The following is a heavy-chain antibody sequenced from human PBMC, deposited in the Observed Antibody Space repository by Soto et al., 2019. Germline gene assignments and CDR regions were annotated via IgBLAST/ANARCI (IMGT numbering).Heavy chain of an antibody. V-gene: IGHV3-21*01. J-gene: IGHJ4*02. CDR2: IGVSHTHI. CDR3: ATLGGDNFGTADFDY. CDR1: GFTFSSYN. D-gene: IGHD3-16*01. Sequence: QLVESGGGLVKPGGSLRLSCAASGFTFSSYNMNWVRQAPGKGLEWVSAIGVSHTHIYYADSVKGRFTISRDAAKNSLYLQMNSMSAEDTAIYYCATLGGDNFGTADFDYWGQGTLVTVSS.